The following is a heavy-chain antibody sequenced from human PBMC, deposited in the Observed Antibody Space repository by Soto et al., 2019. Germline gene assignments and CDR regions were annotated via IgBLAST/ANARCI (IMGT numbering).Heavy chain of an antibody. J-gene: IGHJ4*02. CDR3: VARRYCSGGSCPGYCDY. CDR2: IIPIFGTT. D-gene: IGHD2-15*01. CDR1: GTTFSSYA. V-gene: IGHV1-69*01. Sequence: QVQVVQSGAEVKKPGSSVKVSCKASGTTFSSYAISWVRQAPGQGLEWMGGIIPIFGTTNYPQKFQGRLTITADESTSTAYMELSSLTSEDTAVYYCVARRYCSGGSCPGYCDYWGQGTLVTVSS.